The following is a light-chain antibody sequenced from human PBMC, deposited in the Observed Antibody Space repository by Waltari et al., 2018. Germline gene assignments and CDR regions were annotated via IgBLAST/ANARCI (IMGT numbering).Light chain of an antibody. CDR2: DAS. CDR3: QQYDNVLPYT. Sequence: DIQMTQSPSSLSASIGDRVTITCQASQDINNYLNWYQQTPGKAPKLLIYDASKLQTGVPSRFSGSGSGTDFTFTISRLQPEDIATYYCQQYDNVLPYTFGQGTKVEI. V-gene: IGKV1-33*01. J-gene: IGKJ2*01. CDR1: QDINNY.